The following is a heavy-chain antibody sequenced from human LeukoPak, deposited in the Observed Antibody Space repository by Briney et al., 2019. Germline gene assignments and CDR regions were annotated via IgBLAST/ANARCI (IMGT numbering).Heavy chain of an antibody. D-gene: IGHD6-13*01. CDR3: AKTYTSRWYADY. Sequence: GGSLRLSCAASGFTFSLYGIHWVRQAPGKGLEWVALIRHDGINKDYADSVKGRFTISRDNSKNTLYLKMNSLRAEDTAIYYCAKTYTSRWYADYWGQGTLVTVSS. J-gene: IGHJ4*02. V-gene: IGHV3-30*02. CDR2: IRHDGINK. CDR1: GFTFSLYG.